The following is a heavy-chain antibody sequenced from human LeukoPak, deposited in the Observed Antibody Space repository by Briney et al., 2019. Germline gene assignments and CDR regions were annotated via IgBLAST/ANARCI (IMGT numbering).Heavy chain of an antibody. D-gene: IGHD3-10*01. CDR2: IKQDGSEK. J-gene: IGHJ4*02. CDR1: GFIFSNYW. V-gene: IGHV3-7*01. CDR3: AREGLLWFGESKPLDY. Sequence: GGSLRLSCAASGFIFSNYWMSWVRQAPGKGLEWVANIKQDGSEKYYVDSVKGRFTISRDNAKNSLYLQMNSLRAEDTAVYYCAREGLLWFGESKPLDYWGQGTLVTVSS.